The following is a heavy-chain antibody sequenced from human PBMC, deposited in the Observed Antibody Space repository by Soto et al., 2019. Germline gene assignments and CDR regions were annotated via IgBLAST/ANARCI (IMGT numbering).Heavy chain of an antibody. V-gene: IGHV4-59*01. CDR2: IYFNGNT. D-gene: IGHD3-16*01. CDR3: ASVTFGGVVLAH. J-gene: IGHJ4*02. Sequence: PSETLSLTCTVYAASFSKYYWSWIRQPPGKGLEWFGYIYFNGNTNYNPSLKRRVTISIDTSKKQISLNLTSVTDADTAVYYCASVTFGGVVLAHWGQGTLVTVS. CDR1: AASFSKYY.